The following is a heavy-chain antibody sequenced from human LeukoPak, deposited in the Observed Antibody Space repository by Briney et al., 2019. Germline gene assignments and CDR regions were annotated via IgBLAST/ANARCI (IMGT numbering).Heavy chain of an antibody. D-gene: IGHD3-22*01. V-gene: IGHV1-18*04. Sequence: EASVKVSCKASGYTFTSYGISWVRQAPGQGLEWMGWISAYNGNTNYAQKLQGRVTMTTDTSTSTAYMELRSLRSDDTAVYYCARIDRTYYYDSSGYSFDYWGQETLVTVSS. CDR2: ISAYNGNT. CDR3: ARIDRTYYYDSSGYSFDY. CDR1: GYTFTSYG. J-gene: IGHJ4*02.